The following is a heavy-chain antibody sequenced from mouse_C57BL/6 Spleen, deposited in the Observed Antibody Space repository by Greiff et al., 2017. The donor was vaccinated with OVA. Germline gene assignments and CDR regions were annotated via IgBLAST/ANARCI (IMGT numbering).Heavy chain of an antibody. CDR3: TTWVVRGGLYYAMDY. J-gene: IGHJ4*01. D-gene: IGHD1-1*02. CDR2: IDPEDGDT. V-gene: IGHV14-1*01. Sequence: EVQLQQSGAELVRPGASVKLSCTASGFNIKDYYMHWVKQRPEQGLEWIGRIDPEDGDTEYAPKFQGKATMTADTSSNTAYLQLSSLTSEDTAVYYGTTWVVRGGLYYAMDYWGQGTSVTVSS. CDR1: GFNIKDYY.